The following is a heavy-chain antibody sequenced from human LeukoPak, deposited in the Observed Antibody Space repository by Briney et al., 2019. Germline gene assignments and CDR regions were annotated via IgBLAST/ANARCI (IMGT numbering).Heavy chain of an antibody. CDR3: AKDQGFSYYYLDY. D-gene: IGHD5-18*01. J-gene: IGHJ4*02. CDR2: ISANGANT. Sequence: GRSLRLSCVASGFTYNSHAMSWVRQAPGNGLEWVSGISANGANTYYTDSVRGRFTISRDNSKNTVYLQMSSLSAEDTAIYYCAKDQGFSYYYLDYWGQGILVTVSS. V-gene: IGHV3-23*01. CDR1: GFTYNSHA.